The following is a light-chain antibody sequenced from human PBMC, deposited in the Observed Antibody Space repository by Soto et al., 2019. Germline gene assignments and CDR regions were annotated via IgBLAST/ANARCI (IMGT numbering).Light chain of an antibody. V-gene: IGKV3-20*01. J-gene: IGKJ4*01. CDR1: QSVSSSY. CDR3: QQYGSSPLT. Sequence: EIVLTQSTGTLSLSPGERATLSFSASQSVSSSYLAWYQQKPGQAPRLLIYGASSRATGIPDRFSGSGSGTDFTLTISRLEPEDFAVYYCQQYGSSPLTFGGVTNVDI. CDR2: GAS.